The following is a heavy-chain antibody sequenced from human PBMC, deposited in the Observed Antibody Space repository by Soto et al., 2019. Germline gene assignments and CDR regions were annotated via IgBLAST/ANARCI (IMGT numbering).Heavy chain of an antibody. CDR2: IIPIFGTA. CDR3: ARSPPPLYGDYNYYYYYYGMDV. J-gene: IGHJ6*02. Sequence: ASVKVSCKASGGTFSSYAISWVRQAPGQGLEWMGGIIPIFGTANYAQKFQGRVTITADESTSTAYMELGSLRSEDTAVYYCARSPPPLYGDYNYYYYYYGMDVWGQGTTVTVSS. CDR1: GGTFSSYA. D-gene: IGHD4-17*01. V-gene: IGHV1-69*13.